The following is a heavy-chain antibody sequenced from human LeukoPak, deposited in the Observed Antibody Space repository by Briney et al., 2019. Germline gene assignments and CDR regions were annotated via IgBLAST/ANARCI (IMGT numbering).Heavy chain of an antibody. V-gene: IGHV3-30-3*01. CDR3: ARDHPPEDV. J-gene: IGHJ6*02. CDR2: ISYDGCNI. Sequence: GGSLRLSCAASGFTFSNYAMHWVRQAPGKGLEWVTLISYDGCNIQYADSVKGRFTISRDNSKNTLYLQMNSLRIEDTAVYYCARDHPPEDVWGQGTTVTVSS. CDR1: GFTFSNYA.